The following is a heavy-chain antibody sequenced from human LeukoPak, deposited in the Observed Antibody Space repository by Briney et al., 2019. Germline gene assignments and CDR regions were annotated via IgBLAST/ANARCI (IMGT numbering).Heavy chain of an antibody. CDR2: INPNSGGT. D-gene: IGHD6-19*01. Sequence: GASVKVSCKASGYTFTGYFSNWVRQAPGQGLEWMGRINPNSGGTNCGQKFQDRVTLTRDTSIATAYMELTGLTSDDTAVYYCARVDASSLAVHYWGQGTLVTVSS. J-gene: IGHJ4*02. V-gene: IGHV1-2*02. CDR1: GYTFTGYF. CDR3: ARVDASSLAVHY.